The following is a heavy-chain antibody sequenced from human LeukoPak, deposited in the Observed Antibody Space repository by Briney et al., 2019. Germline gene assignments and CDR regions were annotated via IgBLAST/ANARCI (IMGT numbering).Heavy chain of an antibody. CDR2: ISSSSTYI. Sequence: GGSLRLSCAASGFTFSSYSMNWVRQAPGKGLEWVSSISSSSTYIYYADSLKGRFTISRDNANNSLSLQMNSLRAEDTAVYYCARDTHCSSTSCYNAFDIWGQGTMVTVSS. D-gene: IGHD2-2*02. CDR3: ARDTHCSSTSCYNAFDI. CDR1: GFTFSSYS. V-gene: IGHV3-21*01. J-gene: IGHJ3*02.